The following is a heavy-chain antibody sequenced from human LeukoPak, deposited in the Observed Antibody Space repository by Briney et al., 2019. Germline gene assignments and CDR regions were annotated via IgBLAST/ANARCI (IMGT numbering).Heavy chain of an antibody. CDR1: GITVSKYW. CDR2: IHSDGSTT. V-gene: IGHV3-74*01. Sequence: GGSLRLSCAVSGITVSKYWMHWVRRVPGKGLVWVSRIHSDGSTTDYADSVKGRFTITRDSAKNTLYLEMNSLRVEDTAVYYCTRDANHYGGMDVWGQGTTVTVSS. J-gene: IGHJ6*02. CDR3: TRDANHYGGMDV.